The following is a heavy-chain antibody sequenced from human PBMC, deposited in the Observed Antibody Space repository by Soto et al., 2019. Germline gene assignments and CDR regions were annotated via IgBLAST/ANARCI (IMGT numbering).Heavy chain of an antibody. D-gene: IGHD2-2*01. CDR1: GFAFNNYG. Sequence: GGSLRLSCTVSGFAFNNYGINWVRQAPGKGLEWVSSISKSDYTYYSDSVKGRFTISRDNAKDSVSLQMNTLRVEDTAVYYCAREDSIIIPAVSDFWGQGTLVTVSS. V-gene: IGHV3-21*01. CDR3: AREDSIIIPAVSDF. CDR2: ISKSDYT. J-gene: IGHJ4*02.